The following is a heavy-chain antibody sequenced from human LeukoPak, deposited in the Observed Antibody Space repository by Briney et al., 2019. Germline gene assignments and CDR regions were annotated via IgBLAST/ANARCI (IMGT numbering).Heavy chain of an antibody. CDR3: ARGIWSARTVDYYLDY. J-gene: IGHJ4*02. Sequence: ASVKVSCKASGYTFTSYGISWVRQAPGQGLEWMGWINAGNGHTKYSQNFQGRVTITRDSSASTAYMELSSLTSEDTAVYYCARGIWSARTVDYYLDYWGQGTLVTVSS. D-gene: IGHD2-21*01. V-gene: IGHV1-3*01. CDR1: GYTFTSYG. CDR2: INAGNGHT.